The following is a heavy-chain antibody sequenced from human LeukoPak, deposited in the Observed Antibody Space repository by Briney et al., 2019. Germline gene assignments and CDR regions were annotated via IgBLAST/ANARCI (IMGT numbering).Heavy chain of an antibody. CDR3: GAPFCSTSCLSDAFDI. D-gene: IGHD2-2*01. CDR1: GFTFSSYS. Sequence: PGGSLRLSCAASGFTFSSYSMNWVRQAPGKGLEWVSSISSSSSYIYYADSVKGRFTISRDNAKNSLYLQMNSLRAEDTAVYYCGAPFCSTSCLSDAFDIWGQGTMVTVSS. V-gene: IGHV3-21*01. CDR2: ISSSSSYI. J-gene: IGHJ3*02.